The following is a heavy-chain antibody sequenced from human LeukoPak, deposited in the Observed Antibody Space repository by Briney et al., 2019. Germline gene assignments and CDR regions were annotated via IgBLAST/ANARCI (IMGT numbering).Heavy chain of an antibody. CDR3: AREDGYSSSWYSDY. V-gene: IGHV3-7*05. J-gene: IGHJ4*02. Sequence: PGGSLRLSCAASGINIVNYWMHWVRQAPGGGLECVANMNQDGSEKHYGDSVKGRFTISRDNAKNSLYLQMNSLRAEDTAVYYCAREDGYSSSWYSDYWGQGTLVTVSS. D-gene: IGHD6-13*01. CDR1: GINIVNYW. CDR2: MNQDGSEK.